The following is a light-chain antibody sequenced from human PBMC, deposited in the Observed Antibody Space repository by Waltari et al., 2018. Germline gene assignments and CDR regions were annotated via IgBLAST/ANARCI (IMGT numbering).Light chain of an antibody. Sequence: DIQMTQSPSTLSASVGDRVTITCRASQSISSWLDWYQQKPGKAPKLLIYKASSLESGVPSRFSGSGSGTEFTLTISSLQPDDLATYYCQQYNSYPYTFGQGTKLEIK. CDR1: QSISSW. CDR3: QQYNSYPYT. CDR2: KAS. J-gene: IGKJ2*01. V-gene: IGKV1-5*03.